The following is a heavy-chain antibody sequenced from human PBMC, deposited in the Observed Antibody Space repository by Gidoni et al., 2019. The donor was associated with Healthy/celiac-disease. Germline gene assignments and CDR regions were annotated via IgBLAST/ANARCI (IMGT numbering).Heavy chain of an antibody. CDR2: IYYSGST. J-gene: IGHJ3*02. Sequence: QVQLQESGPGLVKPSETLSLTCTVSGGSISSYYWSWIRQPPGKGLEWIGYIYYSGSTNYNPSLKSRVTISVDTSKNQFSLKLSSVTAADTAVYYCARARYNWNDDAFDIWGQGTMVTVSS. CDR1: GGSISSYY. CDR3: ARARYNWNDDAFDI. D-gene: IGHD1-1*01. V-gene: IGHV4-59*01.